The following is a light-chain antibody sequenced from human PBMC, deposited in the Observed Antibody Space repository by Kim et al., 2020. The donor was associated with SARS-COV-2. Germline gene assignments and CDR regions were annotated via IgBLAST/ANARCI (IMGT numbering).Light chain of an antibody. J-gene: IGLJ2*01. Sequence: QSALTQPASVSGSPGQSVTISCTGTSSDIGAYNYVSWYQQHPDKAPKLMIYDVSNPPSGVSSRFSGSKSGNTASLTISGLQAEDEVDYYCNSYTSSRTLIFGGGTQVTVL. CDR2: DVS. CDR1: SSDIGAYNY. CDR3: NSYTSSRTLI. V-gene: IGLV2-14*03.